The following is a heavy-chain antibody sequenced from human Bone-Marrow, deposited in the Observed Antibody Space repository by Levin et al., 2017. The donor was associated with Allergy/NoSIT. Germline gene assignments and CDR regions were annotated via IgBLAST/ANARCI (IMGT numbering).Heavy chain of an antibody. V-gene: IGHV3-48*02. J-gene: IGHJ6*02. CDR1: GFTFSNSS. CDR2: ISDSSSSI. Sequence: PSETLSLTCAASGFTFSNSSMNWVLQAPGKGLEWVSYISDSSSSIFYADSVKGRFTISRDNAKNSLFLQMNSLRDEDTAVYYCARDCPHLSYSSTWYYYYGMDVWGQGTTVTVSS. D-gene: IGHD6-13*01. CDR3: ARDCPHLSYSSTWYYYYGMDV.